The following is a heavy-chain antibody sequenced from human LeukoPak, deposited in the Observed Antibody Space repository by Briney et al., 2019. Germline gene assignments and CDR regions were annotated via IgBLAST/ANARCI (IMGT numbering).Heavy chain of an antibody. J-gene: IGHJ4*02. Sequence: PSETLSLTCAVYGGSFSGYYWSWIRQPPGKGLEWIGEINHSGSTNYNPSLKSRVTISVDTSKNQFSLKLYSVTAADTAVYYCARGEYIYGDVPNYFDDWGRRTLVTVSS. CDR3: ARGEYIYGDVPNYFDD. V-gene: IGHV4-34*01. CDR1: GGSFSGYY. D-gene: IGHD5-18*01. CDR2: INHSGST.